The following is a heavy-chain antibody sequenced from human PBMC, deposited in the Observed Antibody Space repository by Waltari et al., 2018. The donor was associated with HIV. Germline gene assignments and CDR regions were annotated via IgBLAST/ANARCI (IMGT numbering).Heavy chain of an antibody. Sequence: EVLLVESGGGLGKPGGSLRLSCAASGSTLSDAWMSWVRQAPGKGLEWVGRIKSNTDGGTTDYAAPVKGRFTISRDDSKTTLYLEMNSLKTEDTAVYYCTTVGGGTRDYWGQGTLITVSS. CDR2: IKSNTDGGTT. J-gene: IGHJ4*02. CDR1: GSTLSDAW. V-gene: IGHV3-15*01. D-gene: IGHD3-16*01. CDR3: TTVGGGTRDY.